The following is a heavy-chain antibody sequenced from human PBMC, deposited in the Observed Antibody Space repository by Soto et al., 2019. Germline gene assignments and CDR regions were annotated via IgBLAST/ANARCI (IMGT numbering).Heavy chain of an antibody. CDR1: GIPFIDAW. CDR2: IKSKAGGETR. V-gene: IGHV3-15*07. D-gene: IGHD6-13*01. J-gene: IGHJ4*02. CDR3: VWQPKYTSSFH. Sequence: EVQLVESEGGLVKPGGSLRLSCVVSGIPFIDAWMNWVRQAPGKGLEWVARIKSKAGGETRDYAAPVKGRFTISRDDSKNMLYLEMNSLEVDDTAVYFCVWQPKYTSSFHWGPGTLVTVSS.